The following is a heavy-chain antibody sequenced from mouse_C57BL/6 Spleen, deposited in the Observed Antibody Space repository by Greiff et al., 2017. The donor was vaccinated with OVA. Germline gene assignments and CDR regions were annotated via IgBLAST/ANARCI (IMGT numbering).Heavy chain of an antibody. D-gene: IGHD4-1*01. CDR1: GYAFSSSW. J-gene: IGHJ2*01. CDR3: ARGGWDVGY. V-gene: IGHV1-82*01. CDR2: IYPGDGDT. Sequence: QVQLQQSGPELVKPGASVKISCKASGYAFSSSWMNWVKQRPGKGLEWIGRIYPGDGDTNYNGKFKGKATLTADKSSSTAYMQLSSLTYEDSAVYFCARGGWDVGYWGQGTTLTVSS.